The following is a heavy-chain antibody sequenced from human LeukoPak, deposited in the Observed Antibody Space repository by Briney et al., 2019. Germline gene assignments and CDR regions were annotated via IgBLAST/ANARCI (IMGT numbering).Heavy chain of an antibody. V-gene: IGHV3-23*01. CDR2: ISGSGGST. CDR3: AKDRRYSYGDAFDI. J-gene: IGHJ3*02. D-gene: IGHD5-18*01. Sequence: GGSLRLSCAASGFTFSSYAMSWVRQAPGKGLAWVSAISGSGGSTFYADSVKGRCTISKDNSKNTLYLQMNRLRAEDTAVYYCAKDRRYSYGDAFDIWGQGTMVTVSS. CDR1: GFTFSSYA.